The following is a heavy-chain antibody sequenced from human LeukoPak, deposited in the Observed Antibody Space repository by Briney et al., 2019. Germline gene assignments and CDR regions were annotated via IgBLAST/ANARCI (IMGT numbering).Heavy chain of an antibody. Sequence: GGSLRLSCAASGFTFDDYAIHWVRQAPGKGLEWVSLISWDGGSTYYADSVKGRFTISRDNAKNSLYLQMNSLRAEDTALYYCARERSSSPPDYFDYWGQGTLVTVSS. CDR2: ISWDGGST. CDR1: GFTFDDYA. V-gene: IGHV3-43D*03. D-gene: IGHD6-13*01. J-gene: IGHJ4*02. CDR3: ARERSSSPPDYFDY.